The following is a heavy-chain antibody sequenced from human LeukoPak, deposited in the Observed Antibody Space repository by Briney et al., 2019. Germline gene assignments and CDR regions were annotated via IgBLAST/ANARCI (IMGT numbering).Heavy chain of an antibody. Sequence: GGSLRLSCAASGFTFSSYWMSWVRQAPGKGLEWVANIKQDGSEKYYVDSVKGRFTISRDNAKNSLYLQMNSLRAEDTAVYYCTTDLGGSYSETWGQGTLVTVSS. CDR1: GFTFSSYW. D-gene: IGHD1-26*01. CDR2: IKQDGSEK. CDR3: TTDLGGSYSET. J-gene: IGHJ5*02. V-gene: IGHV3-7*01.